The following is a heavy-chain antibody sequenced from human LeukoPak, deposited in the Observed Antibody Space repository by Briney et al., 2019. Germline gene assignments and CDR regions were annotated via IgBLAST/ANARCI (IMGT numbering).Heavy chain of an antibody. Sequence: GGSLRLSCAASGFTFSSYSMNWVRQAPGKGLEWVSSISSSSSYIYYEDSVKGRFTISRDNAKNSLYLQMNSLRAEDTAVYYCESGPGAFDIWGQGTMVTVSS. D-gene: IGHD3-10*01. V-gene: IGHV3-21*01. CDR2: ISSSSSYI. CDR1: GFTFSSYS. CDR3: ESGPGAFDI. J-gene: IGHJ3*02.